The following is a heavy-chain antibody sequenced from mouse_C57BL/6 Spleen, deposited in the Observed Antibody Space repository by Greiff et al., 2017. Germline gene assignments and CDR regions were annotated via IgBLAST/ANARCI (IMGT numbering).Heavy chain of an antibody. CDR3: ARYDYDVGAMDY. J-gene: IGHJ4*01. CDR1: GYAFSSSW. Sequence: VKVVESGPELVKPGASVKISCKASGYAFSSSWMNWVKQRPGKGLEWIGRIYPGDGDTNYNGKFKGKATLTADKSSSTAYMQLSSLTSEDSAVYFCARYDYDVGAMDYWGQGTSVTVSS. V-gene: IGHV1-82*01. D-gene: IGHD2-4*01. CDR2: IYPGDGDT.